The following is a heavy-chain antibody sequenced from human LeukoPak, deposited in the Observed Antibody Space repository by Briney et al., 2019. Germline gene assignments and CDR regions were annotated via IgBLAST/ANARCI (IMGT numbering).Heavy chain of an antibody. CDR3: ARVTGTRGVSFDY. CDR1: GDSIRSYY. V-gene: IGHV4-59*01. J-gene: IGHJ4*02. CDR2: NYYSGST. D-gene: IGHD1/OR15-1a*01. Sequence: PSETLSLTCTVSGDSIRSYYWSWIRQPPGKGLEWIGYNYYSGSTNYNPSLKSRVTISVDTSKNQFSLKLSSVTAADTAVFYCARVTGTRGVSFDYWGQGTLVTVSS.